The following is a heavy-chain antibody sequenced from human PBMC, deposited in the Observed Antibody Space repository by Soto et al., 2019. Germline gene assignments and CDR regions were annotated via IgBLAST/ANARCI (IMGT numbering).Heavy chain of an antibody. V-gene: IGHV3-72*01. CDR3: ARGKGYYYDGMDV. CDR2: TRNKANSYTT. J-gene: IGHJ6*02. Sequence: EVQLVESGGGLVQPGGSLRLSCAASGFTFSDHYMDWVRQAPGKGLEWVGRTRNKANSYTTEYAASVEGRFTISRDDSKNSLYLKMNSLKTEDTAVYYCARGKGYYYDGMDVWGQGTTVTVSS. CDR1: GFTFSDHY.